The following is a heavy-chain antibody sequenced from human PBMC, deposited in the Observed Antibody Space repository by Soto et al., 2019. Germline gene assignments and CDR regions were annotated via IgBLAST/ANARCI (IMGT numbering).Heavy chain of an antibody. J-gene: IGHJ6*02. Sequence: ESGGGLVQPGGSLRLSCEASGFTFRNYDMHWVRQVTGKGLEWVSGISAAGDPDYADSVEGRFTISRENAQNSFFLQMNSLRVGDTAVYYCARTDRDFYGLDVWGQGTTVIVSS. V-gene: IGHV3-13*05. CDR3: ARTDRDFYGLDV. CDR2: ISAAGDP. CDR1: GFTFRNYD.